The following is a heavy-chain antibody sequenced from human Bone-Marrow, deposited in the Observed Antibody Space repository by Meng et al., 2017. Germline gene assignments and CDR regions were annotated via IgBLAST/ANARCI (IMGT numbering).Heavy chain of an antibody. J-gene: IGHJ4*02. CDR3: ALTLIAAVGLEY. CDR2: INSNDDR. CDR1: GFSLSSSGVG. Sequence: QITLKESGPTLVKPTQTLTLTCTFSGFSLSSSGVGVGWIRQPPGEALEWLALINSNDDRRYSPSLKSRVTITKDTSRNQVVLTMTNMYPVDTGTYYCALTLIAAVGLEYWGQGTLVTVSS. D-gene: IGHD2-21*01. V-gene: IGHV2-5*01.